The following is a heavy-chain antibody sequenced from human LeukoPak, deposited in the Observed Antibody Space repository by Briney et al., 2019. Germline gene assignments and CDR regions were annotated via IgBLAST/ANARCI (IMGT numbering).Heavy chain of an antibody. V-gene: IGHV3-23*01. CDR3: AKKAQYNGNYPLDY. CDR2: TSDRGDYT. Sequence: PGGSLRLSCAASGFTFSTYCMHWVRQAPGKGLEWVSGTSDRGDYTYYADSVKGRFTISRDNSKNTLYLQMNSLRAEDTALYFCAKKAQYNGNYPLDYWGQGTLVTVSS. D-gene: IGHD1-26*01. J-gene: IGHJ4*02. CDR1: GFTFSTYC.